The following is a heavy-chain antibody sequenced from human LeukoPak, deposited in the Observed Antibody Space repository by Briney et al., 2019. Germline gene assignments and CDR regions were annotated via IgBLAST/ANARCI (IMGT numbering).Heavy chain of an antibody. Sequence: ASVKVSCKASGYTFTSYGISWVRQAPGQGLEWMGWISAYNGNTNYAQKLQGRVTMTTDTSTSTAYMELRSLRSDDTAVYYCARQDHYYGSGSAFDYWGQGTLATVSS. CDR3: ARQDHYYGSGSAFDY. CDR1: GYTFTSYG. D-gene: IGHD3-10*01. J-gene: IGHJ4*02. V-gene: IGHV1-18*01. CDR2: ISAYNGNT.